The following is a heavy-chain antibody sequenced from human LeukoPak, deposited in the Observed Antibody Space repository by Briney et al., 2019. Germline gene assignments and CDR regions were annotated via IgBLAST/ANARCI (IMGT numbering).Heavy chain of an antibody. CDR1: GFSLSTSGVG. D-gene: IGHD3-22*01. CDR2: IYWNDDK. Sequence: SGPTLVKPTQTLTLTCTFSGFSLSTSGVGVGWIRQPPGKALEWLALIYWNDDKRYSPSLKSRLTITKDTSKNQVVLTMTNMDPVDIATYYCAHESYYYDSRNFDYWGQGTLVTVSS. CDR3: AHESYYYDSRNFDY. J-gene: IGHJ4*02. V-gene: IGHV2-5*01.